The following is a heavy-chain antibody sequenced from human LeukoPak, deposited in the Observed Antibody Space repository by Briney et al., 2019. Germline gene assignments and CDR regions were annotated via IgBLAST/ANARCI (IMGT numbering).Heavy chain of an antibody. CDR2: IYHSGST. CDR1: GYSISSGYY. CDR3: ARDSQGFSRAFDI. V-gene: IGHV4-38-2*02. J-gene: IGHJ3*02. Sequence: PSETLSLTCTVSGYSISSGYYWGWIRQPPGKGLEWIGSIYHSGSTYYNPSLKSRVTISVDKSKNQFSLKLSSVTAADTAVYYCARDSQGFSRAFDIWGQGTMVTVSS.